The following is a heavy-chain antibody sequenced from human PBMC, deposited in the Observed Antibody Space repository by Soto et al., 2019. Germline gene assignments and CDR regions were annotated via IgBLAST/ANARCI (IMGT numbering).Heavy chain of an antibody. J-gene: IGHJ4*02. CDR2: IIPIFGTA. D-gene: IGHD5-18*01. Sequence: SVKVSCKASGGTFSSYAISWVRQAPGQGLEWMGGIIPIFGTANYAQKFQGRVTITADESTSTAYMELSSLRSEDTAVYYCARDHSISGYSYGYYFDYWGQGTLVTVSS. CDR1: GGTFSSYA. V-gene: IGHV1-69*13. CDR3: ARDHSISGYSYGYYFDY.